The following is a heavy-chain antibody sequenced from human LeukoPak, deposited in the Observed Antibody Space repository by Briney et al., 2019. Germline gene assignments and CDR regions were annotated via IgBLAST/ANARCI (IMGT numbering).Heavy chain of an antibody. CDR2: IKLDGSDK. J-gene: IGHJ4*02. V-gene: IGHV3-7*04. Sequence: GGSLRLSCAASGFTFSTYWMTWVRQFPGKGLERVANIKLDGSDKYYVDSVKGRFTIPRDNSKNTLYLQMNRLSAEDTAVYYCAKDGLNYFDYWGQGTLVTVS. CDR3: AKDGLNYFDY. CDR1: GFTFSTYW.